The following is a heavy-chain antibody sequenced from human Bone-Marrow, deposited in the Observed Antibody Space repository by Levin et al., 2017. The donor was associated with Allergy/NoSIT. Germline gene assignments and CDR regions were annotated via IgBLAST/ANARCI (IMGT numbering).Heavy chain of an antibody. D-gene: IGHD2/OR15-2a*01. CDR1: GFTFSSYA. J-gene: IGHJ4*02. Sequence: GESLKISCAASGFTFSSYAMSWVRQAPGKGLEWVSAISGSGGSTYYADSVKGRFTISRDNSKNTLYLQMNSLRAEDTAVYYCARLPALIVPGAAIDYWGQGTLVTVSS. CDR3: ARLPALIVPGAAIDY. V-gene: IGHV3-23*01. CDR2: ISGSGGST.